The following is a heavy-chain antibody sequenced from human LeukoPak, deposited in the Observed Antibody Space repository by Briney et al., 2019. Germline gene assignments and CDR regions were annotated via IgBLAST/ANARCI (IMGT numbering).Heavy chain of an antibody. J-gene: IGHJ3*02. Sequence: GGSLRLSCAASGFTFSSYGMHWVRQAPGKGLEWVANIKQDGSEKYYVDSVKGRFTISRDNAKNSLYLQMNSLRAEDTAVYYCARDVDYYDSSGYYFDAFDIWGQGTMVTVSS. CDR1: GFTFSSYG. CDR2: IKQDGSEK. V-gene: IGHV3-7*01. CDR3: ARDVDYYDSSGYYFDAFDI. D-gene: IGHD3-22*01.